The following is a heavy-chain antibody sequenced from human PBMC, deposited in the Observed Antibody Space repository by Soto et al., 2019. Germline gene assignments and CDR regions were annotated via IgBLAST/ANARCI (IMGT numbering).Heavy chain of an antibody. CDR1: GFTFSSYG. V-gene: IGHV3-30*18. J-gene: IGHJ4*02. Sequence: PGGSLRLSCAASGFTFSSYGMHWVRQAPGKGLEWVAVISYDGSNKYYADSVKGRFTISRDNSKNTLYLQMNSLRAEDTAVYYCAKMDRTSDYWGQGTLVTSPQ. CDR3: AKMDRTSDY. CDR2: ISYDGSNK.